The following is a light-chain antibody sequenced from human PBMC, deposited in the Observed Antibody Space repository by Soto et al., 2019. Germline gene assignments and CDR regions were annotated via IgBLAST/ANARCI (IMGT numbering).Light chain of an antibody. Sequence: QLVLTQPPSASGSPGQSVTISCSGTSSDVGGYDYVSWFQQHPGKAPKLMIYEVNKRPSGVPDRFSGSKSGNTASLTVSGLQAEDEADYYCTSYGGSNNYVFGTGTKLTVL. CDR1: SSDVGGYDY. CDR2: EVN. V-gene: IGLV2-8*01. J-gene: IGLJ1*01. CDR3: TSYGGSNNYV.